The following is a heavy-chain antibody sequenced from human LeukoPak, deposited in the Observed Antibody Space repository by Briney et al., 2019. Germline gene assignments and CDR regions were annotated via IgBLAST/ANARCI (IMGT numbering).Heavy chain of an antibody. Sequence: SETLSLTCAVYGGSFSGYYWSWIRQPPGKGLEWIGEINHSGSTNYNPSLKSRVTISVDTSKNQFSLKLSSVTAADTAVYYCARLYSTSWYRGPYYYMDVWGKGTTVTISS. J-gene: IGHJ6*03. CDR2: INHSGST. CDR3: ARLYSTSWYRGPYYYMDV. D-gene: IGHD6-13*01. CDR1: GGSFSGYY. V-gene: IGHV4-34*01.